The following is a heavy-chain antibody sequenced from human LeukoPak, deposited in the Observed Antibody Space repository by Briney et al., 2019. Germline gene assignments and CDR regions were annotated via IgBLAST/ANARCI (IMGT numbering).Heavy chain of an antibody. CDR3: ARATLHDTFDI. CDR1: GFTVSSNY. D-gene: IGHD5-24*01. V-gene: IGHV3-53*01. CDR2: IYGGGST. J-gene: IGHJ3*02. Sequence: GGSLRLSCAASGFTVSSNYMSWVRQAPGKGLEWVSVIYGGGSTYYADSVKGRFTISRDNSKNTLYLQMNSLRAEDTAVYCCARATLHDTFDIWGQGTMVTVSS.